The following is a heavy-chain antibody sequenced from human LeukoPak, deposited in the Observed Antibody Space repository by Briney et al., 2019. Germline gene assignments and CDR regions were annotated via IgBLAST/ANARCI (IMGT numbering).Heavy chain of an antibody. Sequence: SETLSLTCTVSGGSISSYYWSWTRQPPGKGLEWIGYIYYSGSTNYNPSLKSRVTISVDTSKNQFSLKLSSVTAADTAVYYCAREVSSSWYVYWLDPWGQGTLVTVSS. V-gene: IGHV4-59*01. CDR3: AREVSSSWYVYWLDP. CDR2: IYYSGST. CDR1: GGSISSYY. D-gene: IGHD6-13*01. J-gene: IGHJ5*02.